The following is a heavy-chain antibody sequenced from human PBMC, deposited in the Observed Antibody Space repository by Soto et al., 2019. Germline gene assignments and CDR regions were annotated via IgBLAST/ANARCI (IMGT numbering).Heavy chain of an antibody. Sequence: ASVNVSCKPSGYTFTGYYIHWVRQAPGQGLEWMGWINPNSGGTNYAQKFQGRVTMTRDTSISTAYMELSRLRSDDTAVYYCARDSTGADYGMDVWGQGTTVTVSS. CDR1: GYTFTGYY. D-gene: IGHD3-10*01. CDR2: INPNSGGT. J-gene: IGHJ6*02. CDR3: ARDSTGADYGMDV. V-gene: IGHV1-2*02.